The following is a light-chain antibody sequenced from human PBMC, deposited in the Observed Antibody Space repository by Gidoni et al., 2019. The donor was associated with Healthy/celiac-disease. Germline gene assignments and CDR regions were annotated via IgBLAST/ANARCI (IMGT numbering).Light chain of an antibody. CDR2: ADS. CDR1: SRDVGGYNS. V-gene: IGLV2-14*01. J-gene: IGLJ2*01. CDR3: NSYTSSITRVV. Sequence: QSALTQPASVSGSPGQAITTSCTGTSRDVGGYNSVSWYQQHPGNAPSRMVYADSNRPSRVSFRFSGSKSGHTASLTISGLQAADEADYYCNSYTSSITRVVFGGGTKLTVL.